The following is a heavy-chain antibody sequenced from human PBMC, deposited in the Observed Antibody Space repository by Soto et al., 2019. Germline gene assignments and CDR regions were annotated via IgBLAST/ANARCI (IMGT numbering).Heavy chain of an antibody. CDR2: IYSGGST. Sequence: PGGSLRLSCAASGFTVSSNYMSWVRQAPGKGLEWVSVIYSGGSTYYADSVKGRFTISRDNPKNTLYLQMNSLRAEDTAVYYCARDSRGLFGSGSYYSVYWGQGTLVTVSS. CDR3: ARDSRGLFGSGSYYSVY. CDR1: GFTVSSNY. V-gene: IGHV3-53*01. J-gene: IGHJ4*02. D-gene: IGHD3-10*01.